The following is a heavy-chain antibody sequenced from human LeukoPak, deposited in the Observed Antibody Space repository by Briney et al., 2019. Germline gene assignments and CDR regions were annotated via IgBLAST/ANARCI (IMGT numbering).Heavy chain of an antibody. CDR3: ARDWLVVQPYIMDV. D-gene: IGHD2-2*01. CDR1: GASLSSYY. Sequence: SETLFLLCTVSGASLSSYYWSLIRQPPRKGLEWVGYIYNSGTINYNPSLKSRVTISVDMSNNQFSLKLTSVTAADTAVYYCARDWLVVQPYIMDVWGQGTTVTVSS. V-gene: IGHV4-59*01. J-gene: IGHJ6*02. CDR2: IYNSGTI.